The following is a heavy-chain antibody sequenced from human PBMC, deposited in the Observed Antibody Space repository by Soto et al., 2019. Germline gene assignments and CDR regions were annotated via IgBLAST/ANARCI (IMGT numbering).Heavy chain of an antibody. CDR1: GDTFTNSV. D-gene: IGHD3-10*01. CDR2: TIPLFGTT. J-gene: IGHJ6*02. CDR3: VAELDFGKLSVV. Sequence: QVQLVQSGVEVKKPGSSVRVSCKASGDTFTNSVISWVRQAPGQGLEWMGGTIPLFGTTDYAQKFQGRLTITTDESTTTAYMEVSRLTSEYTAVYYCVAELDFGKLSVVWGQGTTVIVSS. V-gene: IGHV1-69*01.